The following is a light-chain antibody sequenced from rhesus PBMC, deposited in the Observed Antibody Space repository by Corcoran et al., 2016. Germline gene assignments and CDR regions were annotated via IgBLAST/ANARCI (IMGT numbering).Light chain of an antibody. V-gene: IGKV1-69*01. CDR2: RAS. J-gene: IGKJ2*01. CDR1: QGISNW. Sequence: DIQMTQSPSSLSASVGDSVTITCRASQGISNWLAWYHQKPGKTPNLLIYRASNLETGVPSRFSGSGSGTDFTLTISSLQPEDVATYYCQHHDNSPPSFGQGTRVEIK. CDR3: QHHDNSPPS.